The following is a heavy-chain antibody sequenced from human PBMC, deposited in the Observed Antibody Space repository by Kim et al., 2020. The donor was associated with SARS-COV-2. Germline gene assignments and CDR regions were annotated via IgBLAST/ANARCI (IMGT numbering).Heavy chain of an antibody. Sequence: LSLTCAASGFTFGSYAMIWVRQAPGKGLEWVSGISDSGSRKYYAGSVKGRFTISRDNSKNTLFLQMNSLRAEDTAVYYCAKSFYSSGFDAFDIWGQGTMVTVSS. CDR3: AKSFYSSGFDAFDI. J-gene: IGHJ3*02. CDR2: ISDSGSRK. CDR1: GFTFGSYA. D-gene: IGHD6-19*01. V-gene: IGHV3-23*01.